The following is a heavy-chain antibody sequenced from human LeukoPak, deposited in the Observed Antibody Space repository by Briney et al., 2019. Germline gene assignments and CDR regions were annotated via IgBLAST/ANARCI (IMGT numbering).Heavy chain of an antibody. J-gene: IGHJ4*02. Sequence: SETLSLTCTVSGGSISSYYWSWIRQPPGKGLEWIGYFYYSGSTNYNPSLKSRVTISVDTSKNQFSLKLSSVTAADTAVYYCARKNIPSPRIRYSSDWNGRAFDYWGQGTLVTVSS. V-gene: IGHV4-59*01. CDR3: ARKNIPSPRIRYSSDWNGRAFDY. CDR2: FYYSGST. D-gene: IGHD6-25*01. CDR1: GGSISSYY.